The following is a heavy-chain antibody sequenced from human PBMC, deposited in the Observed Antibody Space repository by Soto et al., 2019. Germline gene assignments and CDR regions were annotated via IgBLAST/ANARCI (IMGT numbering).Heavy chain of an antibody. D-gene: IGHD3-3*01. CDR1: GFSLSTSGVG. Sequence: GPTLVNPTQTLTLTCTFSGFSLSTSGVGVGWIRQPPGKALEWLALIYWNDDKRYSPSLKSRLTITKDTSKNQVVLTMTNMDPVDTATYYCAHSHITIFGVVIFVWFDPWGQGTLVTVSS. CDR2: IYWNDDK. V-gene: IGHV2-5*01. CDR3: AHSHITIFGVVIFVWFDP. J-gene: IGHJ5*02.